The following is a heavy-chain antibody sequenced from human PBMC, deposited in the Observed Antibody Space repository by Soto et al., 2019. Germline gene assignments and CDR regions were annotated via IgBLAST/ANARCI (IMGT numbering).Heavy chain of an antibody. CDR3: AKGHTAMPFAMDV. D-gene: IGHD5-18*01. J-gene: IGHJ6*02. V-gene: IGHV3-23*01. CDR2: LSASGAST. Sequence: SGFTFSSHAMSWVRQAPGKGLEWVSALSASGASTYYADSVQGRFTISRDNSKNTLYLQMNSLRAEDTALYFCAKGHTAMPFAMDVWGQGTTVTVSS. CDR1: GFTFSSHA.